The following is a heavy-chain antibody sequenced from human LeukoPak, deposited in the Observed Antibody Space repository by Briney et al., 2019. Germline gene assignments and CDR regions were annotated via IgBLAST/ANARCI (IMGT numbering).Heavy chain of an antibody. D-gene: IGHD6-19*01. J-gene: IGHJ4*02. Sequence: GASVKVSCKASGCTFTSYYMHWVRQAPGQGLEWMGGIIPIFGTANYAQKFQGRVTITADESTSTAYMELSSLRSEDTAVYYCASPSPNSSGWYFDYWGQGTLVTVSS. CDR2: IIPIFGTA. CDR3: ASPSPNSSGWYFDY. V-gene: IGHV1-69*13. CDR1: GCTFTSYY.